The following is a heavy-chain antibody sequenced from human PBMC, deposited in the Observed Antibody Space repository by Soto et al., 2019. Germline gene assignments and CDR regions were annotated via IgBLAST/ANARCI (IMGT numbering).Heavy chain of an antibody. V-gene: IGHV4-31*02. Sequence: QVQVQEPAPGRVGLPQTRSLNSPAPGGPPGGGFPYGSWFRHHPGKGLEWIASIYYTGTTYYNPSLKSRLTISVDTSKSHSSLELISVTAADTAVYSCTRGLHRAKSGFWGHGTLVTVSS. J-gene: IGHJ4*01. CDR3: TRGLHRAKSGF. D-gene: IGHD3-10*01. CDR1: GGPPGGGFPY. CDR2: IYYTGTT.